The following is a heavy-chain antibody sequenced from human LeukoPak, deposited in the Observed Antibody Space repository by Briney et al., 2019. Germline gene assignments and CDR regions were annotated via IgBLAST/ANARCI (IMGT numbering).Heavy chain of an antibody. Sequence: GRSLRLSCAASGFTFSSYGMHWVRQAPGKGLEWVAVIWYDGSNKYYADSVKGRFTISRDNSKNTLYLQMNSLRAEDTAVYYCARDISSGWYGGDYWGQGTLVTVSS. D-gene: IGHD6-19*01. CDR2: IWYDGSNK. CDR1: GFTFSSYG. V-gene: IGHV3-33*01. CDR3: ARDISSGWYGGDY. J-gene: IGHJ4*02.